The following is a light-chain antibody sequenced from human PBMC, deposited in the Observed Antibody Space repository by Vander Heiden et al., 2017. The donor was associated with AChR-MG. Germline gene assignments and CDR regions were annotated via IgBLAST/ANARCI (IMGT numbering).Light chain of an antibody. J-gene: IGKJ4*01. Sequence: DIQMTQSPSSLSASVGDRVTITCQASQDISNYLNWYQQKPGKAPKLLIYDASNLETGGPSRFSGSGSGTDFTFTISSLQPEDIATYYCQQYDNLPPGLTFGGGTKVEIK. CDR3: QQYDNLPPGLT. CDR2: DAS. CDR1: QDISNY. V-gene: IGKV1-33*01.